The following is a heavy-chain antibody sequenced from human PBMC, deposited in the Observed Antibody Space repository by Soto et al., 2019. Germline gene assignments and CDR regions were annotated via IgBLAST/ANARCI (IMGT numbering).Heavy chain of an antibody. CDR2: IYYSGST. D-gene: IGHD3-22*01. J-gene: IGHJ5*02. CDR1: CGSISSGGYY. Sequence: PSETLSLTCTVSCGSISSGGYYWSWIRQHPGKGLEWIGYIYYSGSTYYNPSLKSRVTISVDTSKNQFSLKLSSVTAADTAVYYCARGDYYDSSGYDNWFDPWGQGTLVTVSS. V-gene: IGHV4-31*03. CDR3: ARGDYYDSSGYDNWFDP.